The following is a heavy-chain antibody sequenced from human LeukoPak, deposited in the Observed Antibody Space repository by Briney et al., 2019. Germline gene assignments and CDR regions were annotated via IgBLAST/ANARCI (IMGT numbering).Heavy chain of an antibody. J-gene: IGHJ4*02. D-gene: IGHD1-1*01. CDR2: ISYGGSNT. CDR3: ARDWGTSTTTGWMFDH. Sequence: GGSLRLSCAASGFTFSHYGMHWVRQAPGKGLEWVADISYGGSNTYYADSVKGRFTISRDNSKNTLYLQMNSLGVEDTAVYYCARDWGTSTTTGWMFDHWGQGTLVTVSS. V-gene: IGHV3-30*03. CDR1: GFTFSHYG.